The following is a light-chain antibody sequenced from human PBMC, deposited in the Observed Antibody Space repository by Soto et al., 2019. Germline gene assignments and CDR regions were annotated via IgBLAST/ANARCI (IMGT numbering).Light chain of an antibody. CDR1: QNVDKF. J-gene: IGKJ1*01. V-gene: IGKV3-11*01. CDR3: QQYGSSPWT. CDR2: DSS. Sequence: EIELTQSPATLSLSPGETATLSCRASQNVDKFLAWYQQRPGQPPRLLIFDSSNRATGVPVRFSGSGSGTVFTLTIGSLEPEDFAVYYCQQYGSSPWTFGQGTKVDIK.